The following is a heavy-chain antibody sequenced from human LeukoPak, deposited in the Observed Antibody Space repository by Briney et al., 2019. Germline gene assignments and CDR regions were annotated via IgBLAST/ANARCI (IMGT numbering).Heavy chain of an antibody. V-gene: IGHV4-59*12. Sequence: PSETLSLTCTVSGGSISSYYWSWIRQPPGKGLEWIGHIYNSGSTYYNPSLKSRVTISVDTSKNQFSLKLSSVTAADTAVYYCARGTVRWLQQNDAFDIWGQGTMVTVSS. CDR3: ARGTVRWLQQNDAFDI. CDR2: IYNSGST. CDR1: GGSISSYY. D-gene: IGHD5-12*01. J-gene: IGHJ3*02.